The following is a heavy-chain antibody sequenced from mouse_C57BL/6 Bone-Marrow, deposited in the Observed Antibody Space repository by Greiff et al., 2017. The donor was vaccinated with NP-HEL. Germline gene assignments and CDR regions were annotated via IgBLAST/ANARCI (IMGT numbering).Heavy chain of an antibody. V-gene: IGHV1-84*01. CDR1: GYTFTDYY. Sequence: QVQLKESGPELVKPGASVKISCKASGYTFTDYYINWVKQRPGQGLEWIGWIYPGSGNTTYNEKFKGKATLTVDTSSRAAYMQLSSLTSEDSSFYFCARAWFAYWGQGTLVTVSA. CDR2: IYPGSGNT. CDR3: ARAWFAY. J-gene: IGHJ3*01.